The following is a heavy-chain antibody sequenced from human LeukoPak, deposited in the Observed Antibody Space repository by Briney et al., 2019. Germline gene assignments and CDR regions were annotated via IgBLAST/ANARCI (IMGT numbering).Heavy chain of an antibody. CDR2: ISYDGSNK. Sequence: GGSLRLSCAASGFTFSSYGMHWVRQAPGKGLEWVAVISYDGSNKYYADSVKGRFTISRDNSNNTLYLQMNSLRADDTALYYCARGGSSHDAFDIWGQGTMVTVSS. J-gene: IGHJ3*02. CDR3: ARGGSSHDAFDI. CDR1: GFTFSSYG. V-gene: IGHV3-30*03.